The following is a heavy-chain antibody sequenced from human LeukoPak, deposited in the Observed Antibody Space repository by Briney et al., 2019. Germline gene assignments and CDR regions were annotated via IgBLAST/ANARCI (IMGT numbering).Heavy chain of an antibody. CDR1: GFTFSSYA. CDR3: AKHLETVMTRYFDY. D-gene: IGHD1-1*01. J-gene: IGHJ4*02. Sequence: PGGSLRLSCAASGFTFSSYAMTWVRQAPGKGLEWVSANSGSGGSTYYADSVKGRFTISRDNSKNTLYLQMNSLRAEDTAVYYCAKHLETVMTRYFDYWGQGTLVTVSS. CDR2: NSGSGGST. V-gene: IGHV3-23*01.